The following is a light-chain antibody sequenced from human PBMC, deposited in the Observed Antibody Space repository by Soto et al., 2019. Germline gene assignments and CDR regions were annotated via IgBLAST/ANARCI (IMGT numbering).Light chain of an antibody. CDR1: QSISND. V-gene: IGKV1-39*01. CDR2: AAS. J-gene: IGKJ4*01. Sequence: DIQMTQSPSSLSASVGDRVTITCRASQSISNDLNWYQQKAGKAPKLLIYAASSLESGVPSRFSGGGSGPDFTLTISSLQPEDFATYYCQQTYSTLLTFGGGTKVEI. CDR3: QQTYSTLLT.